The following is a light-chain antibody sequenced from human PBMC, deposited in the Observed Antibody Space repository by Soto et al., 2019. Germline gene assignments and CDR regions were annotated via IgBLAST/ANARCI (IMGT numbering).Light chain of an antibody. CDR1: QSISNW. J-gene: IGKJ1*01. V-gene: IGKV1-5*03. Sequence: DLQMTQSLSTLSASVEDRVTITCRASQSISNWLAWYQQKPGKAPKLLIYKASSLESGVPSRFSGSGSGTEFTLTISSLQPDDFATYYCQHYNSYSEAFAQGTKVDIK. CDR3: QHYNSYSEA. CDR2: KAS.